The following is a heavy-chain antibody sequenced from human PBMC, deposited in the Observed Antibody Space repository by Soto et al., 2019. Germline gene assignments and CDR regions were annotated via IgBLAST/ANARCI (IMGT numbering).Heavy chain of an antibody. J-gene: IGHJ3*02. CDR1: GFTFSGYG. CDR3: AKGGGRYYDDAFDI. D-gene: IGHD3-10*01. V-gene: IGHV3-33*06. CDR2: IWSDGTTK. Sequence: QVQLVESGGGVVQPGRSLRLSCAASGFTFSGYGMNWVRQAPGKGLEWVAIIWSDGTTKYYGDSVKGRFTISRDNSNKILYLQLNSVGAEDTAVYYCAKGGGRYYDDAFDIWGQGTMVTVSS.